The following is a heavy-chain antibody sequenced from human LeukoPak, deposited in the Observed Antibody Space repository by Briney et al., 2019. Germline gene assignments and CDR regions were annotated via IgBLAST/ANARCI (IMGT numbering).Heavy chain of an antibody. D-gene: IGHD3-10*01. V-gene: IGHV4-61*02. CDR3: ARETAMVRGVNAFYYHMDV. CDR1: GGSVGSDSYY. Sequence: SQTLSLTCTVSGGSVGSDSYYWSWIQQPAGKGLEWIGRIQNNGRTNKKPSFWSRVTISVDTSKTQFSLNMTSVTAADTAVYYCARETAMVRGVNAFYYHMDVWGKGTTVTVSS. CDR2: IQNNGRT. J-gene: IGHJ6*03.